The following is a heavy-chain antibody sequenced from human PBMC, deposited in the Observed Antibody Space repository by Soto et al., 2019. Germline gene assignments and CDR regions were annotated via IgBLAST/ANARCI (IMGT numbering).Heavy chain of an antibody. CDR2: IYSGGST. D-gene: IGHD6-19*01. J-gene: IGHJ6*02. CDR1: GFTVSSNY. CDR3: ARAPSSGWTPNCYSGIEV. V-gene: IGHV3-66*01. Sequence: GGSLRLSCAASGFTVSSNYMSWVRQAPGKGLEWVSVIYSGGSTYYADSVKGRFTISRDNSKNTLYLQMNSLRAEDTAVYYCARAPSSGWTPNCYSGIEVWGQGTTVTVTS.